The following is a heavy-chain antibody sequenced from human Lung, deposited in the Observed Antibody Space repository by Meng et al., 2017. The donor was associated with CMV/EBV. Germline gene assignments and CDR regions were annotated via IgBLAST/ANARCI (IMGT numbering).Heavy chain of an antibody. J-gene: IGHJ3*02. V-gene: IGHV3-9*01. Sequence: GGSXRLXXAAAGFSFEDYGMHWVRQAPGKGLEWVSGINWNRRSIGYADSVQGRFTISRDNARKSLYLQMNTLRPEDTALYFCAKEITTVAPNAFDMWGQGTMVXVSS. CDR1: GFSFEDYG. CDR3: AKEITTVAPNAFDM. D-gene: IGHD4-23*01. CDR2: INWNRRSI.